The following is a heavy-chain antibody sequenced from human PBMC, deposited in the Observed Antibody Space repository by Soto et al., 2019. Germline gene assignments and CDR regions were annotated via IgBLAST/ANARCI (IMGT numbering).Heavy chain of an antibody. CDR2: ISYDGSNE. CDR1: GFTLSSYA. J-gene: IGHJ4*02. Sequence: QVQLVESGGGVVQPGRSLRLSCAASGFTLSSYAMHWVRQAPGKGLEWVAVISYDGSNEYYADSVKGRFTISRDNSKKKLYLQMNSLRAEDTAVYYCARDRGYSDGFDYWGQGTLVTVSS. CDR3: ARDRGYSDGFDY. V-gene: IGHV3-30*04. D-gene: IGHD5-18*01.